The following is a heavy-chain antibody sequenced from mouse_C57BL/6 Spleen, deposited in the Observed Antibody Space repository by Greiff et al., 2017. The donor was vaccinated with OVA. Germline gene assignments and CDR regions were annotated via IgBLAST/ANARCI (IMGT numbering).Heavy chain of an antibody. Sequence: VQLKESGPGLVKPSQSLSLTCSVTGYSITSGYYWNWIRQFPGNKLEWMGYISYDGSNNYNPSLKNRISITRDTSKNQFFLKLNSVTTEDTATYYCARWGPYYSIDYWGQGTTLTVSS. V-gene: IGHV3-6*01. CDR1: GYSITSGYY. D-gene: IGHD2-5*01. CDR2: ISYDGSN. J-gene: IGHJ2*01. CDR3: ARWGPYYSIDY.